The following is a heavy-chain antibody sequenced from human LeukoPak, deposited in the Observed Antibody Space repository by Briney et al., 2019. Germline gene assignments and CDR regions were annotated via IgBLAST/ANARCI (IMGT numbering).Heavy chain of an antibody. CDR1: GGSISSNSYY. V-gene: IGHV4-39*07. CDR3: ARERRYSYGPNYFDY. J-gene: IGHJ4*02. CDR2: IYYSGST. D-gene: IGHD5-18*01. Sequence: SETLSLTCAVSGGSISSNSYYWGWIRQPPGKGLEWIGSIYYSGSTYYNPSLKSRVTISVDTSKNQFSLKLISVTAADTAVYYCARERRYSYGPNYFDYWGQGTLVTVSS.